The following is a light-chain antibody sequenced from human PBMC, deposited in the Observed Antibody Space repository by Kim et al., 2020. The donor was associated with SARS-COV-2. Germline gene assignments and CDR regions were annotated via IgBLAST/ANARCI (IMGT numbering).Light chain of an antibody. Sequence: SYELTQPPSVSVSPGQTASITCSGDGLGHKYVCWYRHKPGQSPEVVFYQDTQRPSGIPERFSGSNSGNTATLTISGTQDVDEADYYCQVWDSTTTVFGGGTKVTVL. CDR3: QVWDSTTTV. J-gene: IGLJ2*01. V-gene: IGLV3-1*01. CDR2: QDT. CDR1: GLGHKY.